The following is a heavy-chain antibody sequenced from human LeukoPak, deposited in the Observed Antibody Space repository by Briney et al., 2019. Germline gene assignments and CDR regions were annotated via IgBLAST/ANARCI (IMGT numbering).Heavy chain of an antibody. CDR2: INSDGSST. V-gene: IGHV3-74*01. J-gene: IGHJ4*02. Sequence: PGGPLRLSCAASGFTFSSYWMHWVRQAPGKGLVWVSRINSDGSSTSYADSVKGRFTISRDNAKNTLYLQMNSLRAEDTAVYYCASTIAVAAPDYWGQGTLVTVSS. D-gene: IGHD6-19*01. CDR1: GFTFSSYW. CDR3: ASTIAVAAPDY.